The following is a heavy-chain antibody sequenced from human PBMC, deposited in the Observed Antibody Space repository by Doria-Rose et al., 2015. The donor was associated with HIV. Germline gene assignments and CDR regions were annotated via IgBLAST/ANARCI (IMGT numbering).Heavy chain of an antibody. CDR2: HFSDDDR. V-gene: IGHV2-26*01. J-gene: IGHJ4*02. CDR3: ARIKSSRWYHKYYFDF. Sequence: SGPVLVKPTETLTLTCTVSGVSLSSPGMGVSWIRQPPGKALEWLAKHFSDDDRSYNTSLKSRLTISRGTSKSQVVLTMTDMDPVDTATYYCARIKSSRWYHKYYFDFWGQGTLVIVSA. D-gene: IGHD6-13*01. CDR1: GVSLSSPGMG.